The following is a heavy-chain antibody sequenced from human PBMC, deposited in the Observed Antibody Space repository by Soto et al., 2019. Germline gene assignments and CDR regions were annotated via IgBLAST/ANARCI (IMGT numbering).Heavy chain of an antibody. CDR2: IMPVFPTP. Sequence: QVPLVQSGAEVKKPGSSVKVSCKASGGTFSTSAISWVRQAPGQGLEWVGGIMPVFPTPDYAQNFQGRVTITADESTTTAYLELTSLRADDTAIYYCARDKDRLQLGGNYYYILDVWGQGTAITVSS. CDR1: GGTFSTSA. D-gene: IGHD1-1*01. CDR3: ARDKDRLQLGGNYYYILDV. J-gene: IGHJ6*02. V-gene: IGHV1-69*12.